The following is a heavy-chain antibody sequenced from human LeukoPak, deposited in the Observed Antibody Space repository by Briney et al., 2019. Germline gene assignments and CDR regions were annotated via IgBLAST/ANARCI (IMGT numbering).Heavy chain of an antibody. Sequence: PGGSLRLSCAASGFTFSSYAMHWVRQAPGKGLEYVSAISSNGGSTYYANSVKGRFTISRDNSKNTLYLQMGSLRAEDMAVYYCARARGSDYWGQGTLVTVSS. CDR2: ISSNGGST. CDR3: ARARGSDY. CDR1: GFTFSSYA. V-gene: IGHV3-64*01. J-gene: IGHJ4*02. D-gene: IGHD5-12*01.